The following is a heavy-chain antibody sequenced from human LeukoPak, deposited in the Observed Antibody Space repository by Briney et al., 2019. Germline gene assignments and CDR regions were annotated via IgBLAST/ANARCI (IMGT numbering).Heavy chain of an antibody. J-gene: IGHJ4*02. CDR1: GYTFTSYY. V-gene: IGHV1-2*02. CDR2: INPTHGGT. D-gene: IGHD4-17*01. CDR3: AIVTTADGC. Sequence: ASVKVSCKASGYTFTSYYIHWVRQAPGQGLEWIGWINPTHGGTNFAQKFQGRVTLTRDTSITTAYMELTGLISDDTAMYYCAIVTTADGCWGQGTPLTVSS.